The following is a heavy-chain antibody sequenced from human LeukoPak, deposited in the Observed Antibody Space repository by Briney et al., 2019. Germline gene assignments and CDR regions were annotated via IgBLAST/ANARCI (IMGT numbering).Heavy chain of an antibody. CDR3: AKATIAAAGDIDY. V-gene: IGHV3-74*01. CDR1: GFTFSSYW. CDR2: INTDGSST. J-gene: IGHJ4*02. Sequence: GGPLRLSCAASGFTFSSYWMHWVRQAPGKGLVWVSRINTDGSSTSYADSVKGRFTISRDNAKNTLYLQMNSLRAEDTAVYYCAKATIAAAGDIDYWGQGTLVTVSS. D-gene: IGHD6-13*01.